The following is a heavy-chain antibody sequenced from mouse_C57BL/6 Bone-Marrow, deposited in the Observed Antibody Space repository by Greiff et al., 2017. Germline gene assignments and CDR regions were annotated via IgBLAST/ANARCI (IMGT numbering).Heavy chain of an antibody. CDR1: GFTFPDYY. CDR2: IRNKANGYTT. Sequence: EVHLVESGGGLVQPGGSLSLSCAASGFTFPDYYMSWVRQPPGKALEWLGFIRNKANGYTTEYSASVKGRFTISRDNSQRILYLQRNALRAEDSATYYCARCYYGSSYWYFDVWGTGTTVTGSS. CDR3: ARCYYGSSYWYFDV. V-gene: IGHV7-3*01. D-gene: IGHD1-1*01. J-gene: IGHJ1*03.